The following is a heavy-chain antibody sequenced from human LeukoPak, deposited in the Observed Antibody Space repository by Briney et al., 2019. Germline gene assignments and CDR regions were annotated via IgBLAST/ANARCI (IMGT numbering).Heavy chain of an antibody. D-gene: IGHD1-26*01. CDR3: ARGRVGVTAFTYKPLNAFDI. J-gene: IGHJ3*02. CDR1: GYAFTSYG. Sequence: ASVKVSCKASGYAFTSYGISWVRQAPGQGLEWMGWISAYNGNTNYAQKLQGRVTMTTDTSTSTAYMELRSLRSDDTAVYYCARGRVGVTAFTYKPLNAFDIWGQGTMVTVSS. V-gene: IGHV1-18*01. CDR2: ISAYNGNT.